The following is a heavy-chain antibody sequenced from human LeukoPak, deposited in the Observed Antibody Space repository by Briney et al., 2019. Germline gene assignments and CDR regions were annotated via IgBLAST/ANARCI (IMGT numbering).Heavy chain of an antibody. Sequence: SVKVSFKASGGTFSSYAISWERQAPGQGLEWMGGIIPIFGTANYAQKFQGRVTITADESTSTAYMELSSLRSEDTAVYYCARGGHQRYFDWLSDYWGQGTLVTVSS. CDR3: ARGGHQRYFDWLSDY. V-gene: IGHV1-69*13. CDR1: GGTFSSYA. J-gene: IGHJ4*02. D-gene: IGHD3-9*01. CDR2: IIPIFGTA.